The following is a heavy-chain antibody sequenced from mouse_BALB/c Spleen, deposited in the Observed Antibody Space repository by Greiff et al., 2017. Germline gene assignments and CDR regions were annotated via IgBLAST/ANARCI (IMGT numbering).Heavy chain of an antibody. V-gene: IGHV1S56*01. Sequence: QVQLQQSGPELVKPGASVRISCKASGYTFTSYYIHWVKQRPGQGLEWIGWIYPGNGNTKYNEKFKGKATLTADKSSSTAYMQLSSLTSEDSAVYVCARSGTTVVYFDYWGQGTTLTVSS. CDR1: GYTFTSYY. CDR3: ARSGTTVVYFDY. J-gene: IGHJ2*01. CDR2: IYPGNGNT. D-gene: IGHD1-1*01.